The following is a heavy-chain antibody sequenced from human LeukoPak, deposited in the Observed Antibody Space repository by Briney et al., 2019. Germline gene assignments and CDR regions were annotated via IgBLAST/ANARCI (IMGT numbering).Heavy chain of an antibody. CDR1: GYSISSGYY. CDR3: ARGRGDYVWGSYRFFDY. J-gene: IGHJ4*02. V-gene: IGHV4-38-2*02. Sequence: SETLSLTCTVSGYSISSGYYWGWIRQPPGKGLEWIGSIYHSGRTFYNPSLKSRVTISVDTSKNQFSLKLTSVTAADTAVYYCARGRGDYVWGSYRFFDYWGQGTLVTVSS. CDR2: IYHSGRT. D-gene: IGHD3-16*02.